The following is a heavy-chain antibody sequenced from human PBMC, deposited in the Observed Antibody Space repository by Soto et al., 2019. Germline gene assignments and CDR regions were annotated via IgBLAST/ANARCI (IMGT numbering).Heavy chain of an antibody. D-gene: IGHD2-15*01. J-gene: IGHJ4*02. CDR2: ISYDGSNK. CDR3: AKDQGSGGGFDY. Sequence: ESGGGVVQPGRSLRLSCAASGFTFSSYGMHWVRQAPGKGLEWVAVISYDGSNKYYADSVKGRFTISRDNSKNTLYLQMNSLRAEDTAVYYCAKDQGSGGGFDYWGQGTLVTVSS. CDR1: GFTFSSYG. V-gene: IGHV3-30*18.